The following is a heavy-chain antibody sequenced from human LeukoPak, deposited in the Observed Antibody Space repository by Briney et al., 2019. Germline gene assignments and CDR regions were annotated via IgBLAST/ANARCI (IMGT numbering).Heavy chain of an antibody. J-gene: IGHJ4*02. D-gene: IGHD6-6*01. CDR1: GYSFTSYW. CDR2: INPSDSDT. CDR3: ARHRSDSSSSPIDY. Sequence: GESLKISCKGSGYSFTSYWIGWVRQMPGKGLEWVVIINPSDSDTRYCPSFQGQVTISADKSISTAYLQWTSLKGSDTAMYYCARHRSDSSSSPIDYWGQRTLVTVSS. V-gene: IGHV5-51*01.